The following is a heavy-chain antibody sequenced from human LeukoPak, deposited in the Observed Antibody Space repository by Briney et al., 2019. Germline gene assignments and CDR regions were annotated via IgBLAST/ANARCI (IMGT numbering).Heavy chain of an antibody. V-gene: IGHV3-23*01. CDR2: ISVYPPGT. CDR1: GFTFRSYA. J-gene: IGHJ4*02. CDR3: AKDPHSPLPY. D-gene: IGHD2-21*01. Sequence: GGSLRLSCAAPGFTFRSYAMTWVRQAPGKGLEWVSTISVYPPGTFYADSVTGRFTVSRDNSRNTLYLQMNSLRAEDTAVYYCAKDPHSPLPYWGQGTLVTVSS.